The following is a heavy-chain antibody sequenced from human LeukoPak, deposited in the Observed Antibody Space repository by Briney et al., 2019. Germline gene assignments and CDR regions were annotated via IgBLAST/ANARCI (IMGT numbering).Heavy chain of an antibody. V-gene: IGHV3-23*01. CDR1: GFMFNNFG. CDR3: AKGGSYSLSHAFDI. D-gene: IGHD1-26*01. Sequence: GGTLRLSCAASGFMFNNFGMSWVRQAPGKGLEWVSYISSSGSTIYYADSVKGRFTISRDNSKNTLYLQMNSLRAEDTAVYYCAKGGSYSLSHAFDIWGQGTMVTASS. CDR2: ISSSGSTI. J-gene: IGHJ3*02.